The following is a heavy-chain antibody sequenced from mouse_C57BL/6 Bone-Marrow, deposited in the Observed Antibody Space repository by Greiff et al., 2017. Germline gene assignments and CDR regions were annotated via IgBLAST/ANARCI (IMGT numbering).Heavy chain of an antibody. CDR2: ISYDGSN. Sequence: EVQLQESGPGLVKPSQSLSLTCSVTGYSITSGYYWNWLRQFPGNKLEWMGYISYDGSNNYNPSLKNRNSITRDTSKNQFFLTLNSVTTEDTATSDCERGRDYGSSYDYFDYWGQGTTLTVSS. CDR3: ERGRDYGSSYDYFDY. D-gene: IGHD1-1*01. CDR1: GYSITSGYY. J-gene: IGHJ2*01. V-gene: IGHV3-6*01.